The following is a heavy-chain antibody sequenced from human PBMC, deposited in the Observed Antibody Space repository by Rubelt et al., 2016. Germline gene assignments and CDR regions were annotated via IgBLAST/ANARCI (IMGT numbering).Heavy chain of an antibody. V-gene: IGHV4-38-2*02. CDR2: IHHSGTT. CDR3: AREDYDSKRGHFDY. J-gene: IGHJ4*02. D-gene: IGHD3-3*01. Sequence: QVQLQESGPGLVKPSETLSLICTVSGYFISSGYYWGWIRQSPGKGLEWIASIHHSGTTYLHPSLKSRITIPVDTSNNQFSLKLSSVTAADTAVYYCAREDYDSKRGHFDYWGQGTLVTDSS. CDR1: GYFISSGYY.